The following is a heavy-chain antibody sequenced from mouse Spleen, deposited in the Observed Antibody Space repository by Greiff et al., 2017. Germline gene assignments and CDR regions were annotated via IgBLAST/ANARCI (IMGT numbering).Heavy chain of an antibody. V-gene: IGHV1S137*01. Sequence: QVQLQQSGAELVRPGVSVKISCKGSGYTFTDYAMHWVKQSHAKSLEWIGVISTYYGDASYNQKFKGKATMTVDKSSSTAYMELARLTSEDSAIYYCARSGLLRSTGYFDVWGAGTTVTVSS. J-gene: IGHJ1*01. CDR3: ARSGLLRSTGYFDV. D-gene: IGHD1-1*01. CDR1: GYTFTDYA. CDR2: ISTYYGDA.